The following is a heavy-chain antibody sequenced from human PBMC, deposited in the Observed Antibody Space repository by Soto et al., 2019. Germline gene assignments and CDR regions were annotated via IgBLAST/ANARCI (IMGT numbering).Heavy chain of an antibody. D-gene: IGHD3-10*01. CDR2: IIPMFGTS. J-gene: IGHJ6*02. CDR3: ARGVRTGFYGMDV. CDR1: GGTFSNYA. Sequence: ASVKVSCKASGGTFSNYAISWVRQAPGQGLEWVGGIIPMFGTSNYAQNFQGRVSITADESTSTAYMELSSLRSEDTAVYYCARGVRTGFYGMDVWGQGTTVTVSS. V-gene: IGHV1-69*13.